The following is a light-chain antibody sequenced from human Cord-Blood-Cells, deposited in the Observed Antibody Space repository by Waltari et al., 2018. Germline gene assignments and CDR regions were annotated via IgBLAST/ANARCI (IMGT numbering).Light chain of an antibody. CDR3: CSYAGSSTLV. V-gene: IGLV2-23*02. J-gene: IGLJ2*01. CDR2: EVS. CDR1: SSDVRSYNL. Sequence: QSALSQPASVPGSPGQSLAISCTGTSSDVRSYNLVSWYQQHPGKAPKLIIYEVSTRPSVVSNRFSGSKSGNTASLTISGLQAEDEADYYCCSYAGSSTLVFGGGTKLTVL.